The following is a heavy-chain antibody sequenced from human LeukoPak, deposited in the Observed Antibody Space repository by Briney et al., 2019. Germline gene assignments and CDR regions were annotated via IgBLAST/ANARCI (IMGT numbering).Heavy chain of an antibody. J-gene: IGHJ5*02. CDR2: INPNSGAP. D-gene: IGHD2-15*01. CDR1: GYTLTAYY. V-gene: IGHV1-2*06. Sequence: ASVKVSCKASGYTLTAYYIYWVRQAPGQGLECMGRINPNSGAPNYAQNFQGRVTMTRDTSISTAYMELSRLRSDDTAVYYFARGYCSGDTRCLVGYWLDPWGQGTLVTVSS. CDR3: ARGYCSGDTRCLVGYWLDP.